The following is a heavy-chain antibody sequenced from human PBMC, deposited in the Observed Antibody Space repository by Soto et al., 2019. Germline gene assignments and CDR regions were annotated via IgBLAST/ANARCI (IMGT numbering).Heavy chain of an antibody. CDR3: ARLLRYPMGAFHF. V-gene: IGHV2-5*01. D-gene: IGHD3-9*01. CDR1: GFSLSTSGVG. CDR2: IYWNGEQ. J-gene: IGHJ3*01. Sequence: QITLKESGPTLVKPTQTLTLTCTFSGFSLSTSGVGVGWIRQPPGQALDWLALIYWNGEQRYSPSLKNRLTITKDTPKNQVVLSMTNVDPADTATYYCARLLRYPMGAFHFWGQGTRVTVSS.